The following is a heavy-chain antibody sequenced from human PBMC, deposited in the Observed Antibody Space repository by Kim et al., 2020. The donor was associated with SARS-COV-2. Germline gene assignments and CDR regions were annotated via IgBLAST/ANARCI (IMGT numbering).Heavy chain of an antibody. D-gene: IGHD3-3*01. CDR3: ARDLEMATILYYGMDV. Sequence: KFQDRVTITADKSTSTAYMELSSLRSEDTAVYYCARDLEMATILYYGMDVWGQGTTVTVSS. V-gene: IGHV1-69*04. J-gene: IGHJ6*02.